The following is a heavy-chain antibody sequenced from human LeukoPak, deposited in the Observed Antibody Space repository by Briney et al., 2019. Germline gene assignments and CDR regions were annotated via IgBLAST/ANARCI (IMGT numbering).Heavy chain of an antibody. D-gene: IGHD6-13*01. Sequence: PSETLSLTCTVSGGSIISYYWSWIRQSPQKGLEWIAYIHSSGKTNYNPSLKSRVTISVDTSKNQFSLKLSSVTAADTAVYYCASSGSFRQQLIKWGQGTLVTVSS. V-gene: IGHV4-59*01. CDR2: IHSSGKT. CDR1: GGSIISYY. CDR3: ASSGSFRQQLIK. J-gene: IGHJ4*02.